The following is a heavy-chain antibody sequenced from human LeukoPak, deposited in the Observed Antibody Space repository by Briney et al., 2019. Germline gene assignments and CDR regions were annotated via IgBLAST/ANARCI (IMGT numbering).Heavy chain of an antibody. D-gene: IGHD1-26*01. V-gene: IGHV3-23*01. CDR3: AKDSRRFRSNNWFDP. Sequence: PGGSLRLSCAASGFTFSGYAMSWVRQAPVKGLEWVSAISGSGGSTYYADSVKGRFTISRDNSKNTLYLQMNSLRAEDTAVCYCAKDSRRFRSNNWFDPWGQGTLVTVSS. CDR2: ISGSGGST. CDR1: GFTFSGYA. J-gene: IGHJ5*02.